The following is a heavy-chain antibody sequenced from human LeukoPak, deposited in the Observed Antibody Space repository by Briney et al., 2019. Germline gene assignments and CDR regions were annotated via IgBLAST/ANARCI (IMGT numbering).Heavy chain of an antibody. CDR1: GFAVSNYD. CDR3: VRATTGTGWLIDH. J-gene: IGHJ4*02. V-gene: IGHV3-13*04. D-gene: IGHD6-19*01. Sequence: PRGSLRDSRADSGFAVSNYDMLTVRQATGKGLEWVSAINTAADTYYPDSVKGRFTISRENDKSSLYLQMSSRSGRDRSVYYCVRATTGTGWLIDHGGPGTLVGVSS. CDR2: INTAADT.